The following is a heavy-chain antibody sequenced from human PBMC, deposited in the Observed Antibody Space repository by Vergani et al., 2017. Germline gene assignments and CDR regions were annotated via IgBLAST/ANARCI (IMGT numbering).Heavy chain of an antibody. CDR2: IYYSGST. J-gene: IGHJ5*02. CDR1: GGSVSSGSYY. V-gene: IGHV4-61*01. Sequence: QVQLQESGPGLVKPSETLSLTCTVSGGSVSSGSYYWSWIRQPPGKGLEWIGYIYYSGSTNYNPSLKSRVTISVDTSKNQFSLKLSSVTAADTAGYYCAREALGYVAALSVRWFDPGGQGTLVTVSS. CDR3: AREALGYVAALSVRWFDP. D-gene: IGHD6-6*01.